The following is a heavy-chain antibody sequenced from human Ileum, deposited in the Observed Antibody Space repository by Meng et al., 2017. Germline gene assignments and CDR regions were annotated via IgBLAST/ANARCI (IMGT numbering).Heavy chain of an antibody. Sequence: QVQLQESGPGLVKPSQTLSLTCTVSGGSINSGSYYWNWIRQVPGKGLEWIGLTYYNGSPFYNPSLRSRVTISVDTSKDQCSLKLTSVTAADTAVYYCARERRHYYGSGSFDYWGQGILVTVSS. CDR3: ARERRHYYGSGSFDY. CDR2: TYYNGSP. CDR1: GGSINSGSYY. J-gene: IGHJ4*02. D-gene: IGHD3-10*01. V-gene: IGHV4-30-4*08.